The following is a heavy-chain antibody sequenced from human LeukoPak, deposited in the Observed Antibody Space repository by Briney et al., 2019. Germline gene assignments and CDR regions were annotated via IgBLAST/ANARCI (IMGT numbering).Heavy chain of an antibody. D-gene: IGHD6-13*01. CDR1: GYSFTSYA. Sequence: GASVKVSCKASGYSFTSYAYNWVRQAPGQGLGWMGWISAYDGGTKYAQDLQGRVTMTTDTSTRTAYMELTRLTSDDTAVYYCARDPLTSTWSPYYFTLDVWGQGTTVSVSS. CDR3: ARDPLTSTWSPYYFTLDV. V-gene: IGHV1-18*01. J-gene: IGHJ6*02. CDR2: ISAYDGGT.